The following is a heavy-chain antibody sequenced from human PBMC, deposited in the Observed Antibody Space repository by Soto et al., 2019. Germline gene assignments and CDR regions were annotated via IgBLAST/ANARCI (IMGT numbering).Heavy chain of an antibody. D-gene: IGHD1-1*01. V-gene: IGHV4-4*02. CDR2: IYHSGST. J-gene: IGHJ4*02. CDR1: GGSISSSNG. Sequence: SETMSLTCAVSGGSISSSNGWSWVRQPPGKGLEWIGEIYHSGSTNYNPSLKSRVTISVDKSKNQFSLKLSSVTAADTAVYYWARSNDHWPHDYWGQGTLVTVSS. CDR3: ARSNDHWPHDY.